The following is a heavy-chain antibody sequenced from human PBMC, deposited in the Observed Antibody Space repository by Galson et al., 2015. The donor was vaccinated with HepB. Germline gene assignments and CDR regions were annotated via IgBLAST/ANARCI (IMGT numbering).Heavy chain of an antibody. CDR3: ARDGYSSSWYVRYFDL. CDR2: IYSGGST. J-gene: IGHJ2*01. CDR1: GFTVSSNY. D-gene: IGHD6-13*01. Sequence: SLRLSCAASGFTVSSNYMSWVRQAPGKGLEWVSVIYSGGSTYYADSVKGRFTISRDNSKNTLYLQRNSLRAEDTAVYYCARDGYSSSWYVRYFDLWGRGTLGTVSS. V-gene: IGHV3-66*01.